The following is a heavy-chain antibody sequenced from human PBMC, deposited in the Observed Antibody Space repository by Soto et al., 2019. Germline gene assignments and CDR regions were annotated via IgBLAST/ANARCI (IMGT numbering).Heavy chain of an antibody. D-gene: IGHD3-22*01. Sequence: RRLSCAASGFTFSDYYMSWIRQAPGKGLEWVSYISSSGSTIYYADSVKGRFTISRDNAKNSLYLQMNSLRAEDTAVYYCARDYGGYYYDSSGYLVWGQGTLVTVSS. V-gene: IGHV3-11*01. CDR1: GFTFSDYY. CDR2: ISSSGSTI. J-gene: IGHJ4*02. CDR3: ARDYGGYYYDSSGYLV.